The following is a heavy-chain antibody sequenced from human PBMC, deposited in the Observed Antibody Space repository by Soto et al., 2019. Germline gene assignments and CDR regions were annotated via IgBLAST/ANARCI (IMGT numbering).Heavy chain of an antibody. J-gene: IGHJ3*02. CDR2: IYYSGST. Sequence: SETLSLTCTVSGGSISSGNYYWSWIRQPPGKGLEWIGYIYYSGSTYYNPSLKSRVTISVDTSKNQFSLKLSSVTAADTAVYYCARYDNSGSHGFDIWGQGTMVTVSS. V-gene: IGHV4-30-4*01. CDR1: GGSISSGNYY. CDR3: ARYDNSGSHGFDI. D-gene: IGHD3-22*01.